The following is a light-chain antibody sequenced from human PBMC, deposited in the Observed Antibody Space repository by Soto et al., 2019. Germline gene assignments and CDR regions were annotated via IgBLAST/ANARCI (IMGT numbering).Light chain of an antibody. J-gene: IGLJ2*01. CDR3: SSYAGNNNVI. CDR2: EVS. V-gene: IGLV2-8*01. CDR1: SGDVGSYRF. Sequence: QSVLTQPPSASGSPGQSVTISCTGTSGDVGSYRFVSWYQQHPGKAPKLLIYEVSKRPSGVPDRFSASTSGNTASLTGSGLQADDEADYYCSSYAGNNNVIVXGGTKGTVL.